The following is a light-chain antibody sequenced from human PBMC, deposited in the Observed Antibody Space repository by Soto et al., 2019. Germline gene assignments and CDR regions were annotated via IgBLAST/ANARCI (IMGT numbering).Light chain of an antibody. CDR2: DAS. J-gene: IGKJ4*01. Sequence: EIVMTQSPATLSVSPGERATLSCRASQSVSSNLAWYHQKPGQAPRLLIYDASTRATGIPARFSGGGSGTDFTLTISSLQSEDFAVYYCQQYNNWLTFGGGTKVEIK. V-gene: IGKV3-15*01. CDR3: QQYNNWLT. CDR1: QSVSSN.